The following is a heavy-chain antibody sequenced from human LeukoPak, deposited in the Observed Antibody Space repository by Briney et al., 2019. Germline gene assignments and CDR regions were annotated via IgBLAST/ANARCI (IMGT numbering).Heavy chain of an antibody. CDR1: GGSISSSSYY. Sequence: SETLSLTCTVSGGSISSSSYYWGWIRQPPGKGLEWIGSIYYSGSTYYNPSLKSRVTISVDTSKNQFSLKLSSVTAADTAVYYCARDRRLYTGWGGLPRLRYFDYWGQGTLVTVSS. CDR2: IYYSGST. V-gene: IGHV4-39*07. D-gene: IGHD1-26*01. CDR3: ARDRRLYTGWGGLPRLRYFDY. J-gene: IGHJ4*02.